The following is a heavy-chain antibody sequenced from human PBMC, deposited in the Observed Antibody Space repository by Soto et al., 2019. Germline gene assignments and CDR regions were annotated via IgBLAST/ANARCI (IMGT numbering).Heavy chain of an antibody. CDR3: ARALWGYDSSGPSREYSYYGMAV. J-gene: IGHJ6*02. Sequence: QVQMVQSGAEVKKPGSSVKVSCKASGGTFSSYAITWVRQAPGQGLEWIEGIIPIFGTTNYTQKFQGRVTITADASTSTAYMELSSLRSEYTAVYYCARALWGYDSSGPSREYSYYGMAVWGQGTTVTVSS. D-gene: IGHD3-22*01. V-gene: IGHV1-69*12. CDR1: GGTFSSYA. CDR2: IIPIFGTT.